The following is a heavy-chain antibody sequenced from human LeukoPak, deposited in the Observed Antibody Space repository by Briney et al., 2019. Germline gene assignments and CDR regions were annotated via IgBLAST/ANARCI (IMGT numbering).Heavy chain of an antibody. D-gene: IGHD1-14*01. CDR2: FTADGSNT. CDR1: GFNLSNYW. V-gene: IGHV3-74*01. J-gene: IGHJ4*02. CDR3: VRDGHATTPFDY. Sequence: PGGSLRLSCAASGFNLSNYWMHWVRHAPGKGLVWVSRFTADGSNTAYADSVKGRFTISSDNAKNTLYLQMNSLRAEDTAVYYCVRDGHATTPFDYWGQGTLVTVSS.